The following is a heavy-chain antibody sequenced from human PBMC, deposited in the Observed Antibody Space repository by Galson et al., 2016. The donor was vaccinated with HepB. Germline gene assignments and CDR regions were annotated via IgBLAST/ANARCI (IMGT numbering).Heavy chain of an antibody. Sequence: SVRVSCKASGYTLTSYAMHWVRQGLGQRLEWMGWINAGNGNTRYSQKFQGRVTITRATSASMAYLELSSLRSEDTAVYFCTGGDSYYGSGSYYSAYWGQRTLVTVSS. J-gene: IGHJ4*02. V-gene: IGHV1-3*01. D-gene: IGHD3-10*01. CDR1: GYTLTSYA. CDR3: TGGDSYYGSGSYYSAY. CDR2: INAGNGNT.